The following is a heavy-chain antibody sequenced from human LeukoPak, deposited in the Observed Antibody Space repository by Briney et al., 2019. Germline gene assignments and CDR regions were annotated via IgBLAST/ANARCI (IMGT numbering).Heavy chain of an antibody. J-gene: IGHJ5*02. V-gene: IGHV3-33*01. Sequence: GTSLRLSCAASGFTFSSYDMHWVRRAPGKGLEWVGSIWHDGNRKYHADSVAGRFTISRDNSKKTMYVQMNSLRADDTAVYYCTRAAGITGTSRDNRFDPWGQGTLVIVPS. CDR1: GFTFSSYD. CDR2: IWHDGNRK. D-gene: IGHD1/OR15-1a*01. CDR3: TRAAGITGTSRDNRFDP.